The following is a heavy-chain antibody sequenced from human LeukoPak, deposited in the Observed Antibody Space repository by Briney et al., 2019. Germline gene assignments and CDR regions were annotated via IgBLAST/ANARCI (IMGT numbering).Heavy chain of an antibody. CDR1: GFTFDDYA. D-gene: IGHD6-13*01. V-gene: IGHV3-43D*03. J-gene: IGHJ4*02. CDR3: AKSHSSSWSELGY. Sequence: PGGSLRLSCAASGFTFDDYAMHWVRQAPGKGLEWVSLISWDGDSTYYADSVKGRFTISRDNSKNSLYLQTNSLRPEDTALYYCAKSHSSSWSELGYWGQGTLVTVSS. CDR2: ISWDGDST.